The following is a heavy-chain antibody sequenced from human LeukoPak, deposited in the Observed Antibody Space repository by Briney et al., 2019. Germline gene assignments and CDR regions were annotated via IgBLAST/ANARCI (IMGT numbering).Heavy chain of an antibody. Sequence: ASVRVSCKASGYTFTGYYMHWVRQAPGQGLEWMGWINPNSGGTNYAQKFQGRVTMTRDTSISTAYMELSRLGSDDTAVYYCARSAAATIFDYWGQGTLVTVSS. CDR3: ARSAAATIFDY. J-gene: IGHJ4*02. D-gene: IGHD6-13*01. CDR1: GYTFTGYY. V-gene: IGHV1-2*02. CDR2: INPNSGGT.